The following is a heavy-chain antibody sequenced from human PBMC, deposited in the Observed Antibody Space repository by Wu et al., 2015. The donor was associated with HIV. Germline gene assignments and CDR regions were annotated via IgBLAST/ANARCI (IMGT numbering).Heavy chain of an antibody. D-gene: IGHD3-16*01. CDR2: IIPLFGIE. J-gene: IGHJ6*04. Sequence: QVHLVQSGAEVKKPGSSVKLSCKVSGGGFRNYAISWVRQAPGQGPEWMGGIIPLFGIENYSQRLQGRVTITADESMNTAYLELSSLRSEDTAVYYCARDSVYRGESPTSYSASSNYYYMDVWGTGTTVTVSS. V-gene: IGHV1-69*12. CDR3: ARDSVYRGESPTSYSASSNYYYMDV. CDR1: GGGFRNYA.